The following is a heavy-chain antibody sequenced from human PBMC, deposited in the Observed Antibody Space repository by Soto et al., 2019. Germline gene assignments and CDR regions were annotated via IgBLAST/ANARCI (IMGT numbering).Heavy chain of an antibody. CDR3: ARGGYCSGGSCSHWFDP. V-gene: IGHV1-46*01. CDR1: GYTFTSYY. J-gene: IGHJ5*02. D-gene: IGHD2-15*01. CDR2: INPSGGSA. Sequence: QVQLVQSGAEVKKPGASVKVSCKASGYTFTSYYMHWVRQAPGQGLEWMGIINPSGGSANYAQKFQGRVTMTRDTSTGTVYMDLSSLRSEDTAVYYCARGGYCSGGSCSHWFDPWGQGTLVTVSS.